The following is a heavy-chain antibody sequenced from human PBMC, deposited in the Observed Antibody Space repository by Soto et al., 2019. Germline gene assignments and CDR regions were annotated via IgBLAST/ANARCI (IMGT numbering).Heavy chain of an antibody. CDR2: ISYDGSNK. J-gene: IGHJ3*02. CDR3: AREPYANDAFDI. D-gene: IGHD2-2*01. Sequence: PGGSLRLSFAASGFTFSSYAIHWVRQAPGKGLEWVAVISYDGSNKYYADSVKGRFTISRDNSKNTLYLQMNSLRAEDTAVYYCAREPYANDAFDIWGQGTMVTVSS. CDR1: GFTFSSYA. V-gene: IGHV3-30-3*01.